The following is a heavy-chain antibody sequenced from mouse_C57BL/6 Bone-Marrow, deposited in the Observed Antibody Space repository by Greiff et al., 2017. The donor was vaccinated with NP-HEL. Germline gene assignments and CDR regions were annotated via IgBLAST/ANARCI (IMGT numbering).Heavy chain of an antibody. CDR3: ARDAGRYSNYAMDY. CDR2: SRNKANDYTT. CDR1: GFTFSDFY. Sequence: EVKLMESGGGLVQSGRSLRLSCATSGFTFSDFYMEWVRQAPGKGLEWIAASRNKANDYTTEYSASVKGRFIVSRDTSQSILYLQMNALRAEDTAIYYCARDAGRYSNYAMDYWGQGTSVTVSS. V-gene: IGHV7-1*01. J-gene: IGHJ4*01. D-gene: IGHD2-5*01.